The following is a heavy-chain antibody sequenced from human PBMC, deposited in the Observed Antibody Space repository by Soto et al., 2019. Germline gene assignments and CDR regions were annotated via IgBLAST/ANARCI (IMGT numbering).Heavy chain of an antibody. V-gene: IGHV3-23*01. Sequence: WGSLRLSCAPPVFPFSIYGMTWVGQAPGKGLEWVSAISSSGGSTYYADSVKGRFTISRDNSKNTLYLQMNSLRAEDTAVYYCAQQNRAGTGQFWGQGTLVTVSS. CDR1: VFPFSIYG. CDR2: ISSSGGST. CDR3: AQQNRAGTGQF. D-gene: IGHD6-13*01. J-gene: IGHJ4*02.